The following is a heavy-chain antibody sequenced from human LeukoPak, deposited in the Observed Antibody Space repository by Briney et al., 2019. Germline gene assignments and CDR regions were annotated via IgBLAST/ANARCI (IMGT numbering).Heavy chain of an antibody. D-gene: IGHD5-12*01. CDR2: IHHSGNS. CDR3: ARIPLGYSGAYYFDY. J-gene: IGHJ4*02. V-gene: IGHV4-59*02. CDR1: GASVTDYY. Sequence: SETLSLTCTVSGASVTDYYWSWIRQSPGKGLEWISYIHHSGNSDYNPSLRSRVTTSLDTSKNQFSLNLISVTAADTAVYYCARIPLGYSGAYYFDYWGQGTLVTVSP.